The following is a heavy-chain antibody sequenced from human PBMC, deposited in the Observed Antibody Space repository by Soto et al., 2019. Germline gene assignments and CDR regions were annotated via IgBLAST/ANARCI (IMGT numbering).Heavy chain of an antibody. CDR3: ARQDYGDSHTYFDY. V-gene: IGHV3-33*01. Sequence: GGSLRLSCAASGFTFSSYGMHWIRQAPGKGLEWVAVIWYDGSNKYYADSVKGRFTISRDNSKNTLYLQMNSLRAEDTAVYYCARQDYGDSHTYFDYWGQGTLVTVSS. J-gene: IGHJ4*02. CDR2: IWYDGSNK. CDR1: GFTFSSYG. D-gene: IGHD4-17*01.